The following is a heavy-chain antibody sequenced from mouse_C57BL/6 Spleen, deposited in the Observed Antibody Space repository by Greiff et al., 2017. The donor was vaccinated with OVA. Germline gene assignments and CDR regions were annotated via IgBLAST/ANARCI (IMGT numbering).Heavy chain of an antibody. CDR2: ISSGSSTI. CDR3: ARGNSPFDY. CDR1: GFTFSDYG. V-gene: IGHV5-17*01. Sequence: VESGGGLVKPGGSLKLSCAASGFTFSDYGMHWVRQAPEKGLEWVAYISSGSSTIYYADTVKGRFTISRDNAKNTLFLQMTSLRSEDTAMYYCARGNSPFDYWGQGTTLTVSS. D-gene: IGHD2-1*01. J-gene: IGHJ2*01.